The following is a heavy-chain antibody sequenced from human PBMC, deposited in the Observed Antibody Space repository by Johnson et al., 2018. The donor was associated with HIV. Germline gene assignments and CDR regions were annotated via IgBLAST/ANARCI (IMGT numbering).Heavy chain of an antibody. CDR2: TWYDASYK. D-gene: IGHD2-21*01. J-gene: IGHJ3*02. CDR3: AILGWGAFDI. Sequence: QVHLVESGGGVVQPGGSLRLSCAASGFTFSSYGMHWVRQAPGKGLEWVAVTWYDASYKYYANSVKGRFTVSRDNSKNTLYLQMDSLRAEDTAVYYCAILGWGAFDIWGQGTIVIVSS. V-gene: IGHV3-33*01. CDR1: GFTFSSYG.